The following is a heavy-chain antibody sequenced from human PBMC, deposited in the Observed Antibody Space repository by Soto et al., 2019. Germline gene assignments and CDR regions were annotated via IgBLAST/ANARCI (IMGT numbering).Heavy chain of an antibody. D-gene: IGHD3-3*01. Sequence: EVQLLESGGGLVQPGGSLRLSCAASGFTFSSYDMSWVRQAPGKGLAWVSAISGSGGSTYYADSVKGRFTISRDNSKNTLYLQMNSLRAEDTAIYYCAKGYDFWSGYSGDAFDIWCQGTMVTVSS. CDR1: GFTFSSYD. V-gene: IGHV3-23*01. CDR3: AKGYDFWSGYSGDAFDI. J-gene: IGHJ3*02. CDR2: ISGSGGST.